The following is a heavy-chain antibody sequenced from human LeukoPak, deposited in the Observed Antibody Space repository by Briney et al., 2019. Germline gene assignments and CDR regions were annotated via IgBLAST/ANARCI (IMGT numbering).Heavy chain of an antibody. CDR1: GFTFTSHW. V-gene: IGHV3-74*01. Sequence: GGSLRLSCAESGFTFTSHWMHWVRQAPGRGLVWVSHISDDGKKTNYADSVKGRFTISRDVAKNTLHLQMDSLRVEDTAVYYCAASFRVAGTTNYYWGQGTTVTVSS. J-gene: IGHJ4*02. D-gene: IGHD1-1*01. CDR3: AASFRVAGTTNYY. CDR2: ISDDGKKT.